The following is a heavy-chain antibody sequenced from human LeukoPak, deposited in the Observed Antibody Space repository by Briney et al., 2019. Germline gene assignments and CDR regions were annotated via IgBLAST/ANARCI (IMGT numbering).Heavy chain of an antibody. CDR1: GGSISSYY. CDR3: ARDLALWTTVVKGAVDI. CDR2: IYYSGST. V-gene: IGHV4-59*01. Sequence: QSSETLSLTCTVSGGSISSYYWSWIRQPPGKGLEWIGYIYYSGSTNYNPSLKSRVTISVDTSKNQFSLKLSSVTAADTAVYYCARDLALWTTVVKGAVDIWGQGTMVTVSS. D-gene: IGHD4-23*01. J-gene: IGHJ3*02.